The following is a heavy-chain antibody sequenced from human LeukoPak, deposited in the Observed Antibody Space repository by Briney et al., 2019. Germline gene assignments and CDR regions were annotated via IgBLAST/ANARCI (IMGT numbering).Heavy chain of an antibody. Sequence: GGSLRLSCAASGFTFSYHWMTWVRQAPGKGLERVANIKHDGTVKNYVDSVKGRFTISRDNAKNSLYLQMNSLRAEDTGVYYCAKDSYSKGDYWGQGVLVTVSS. CDR2: IKHDGTVK. CDR3: AKDSYSKGDY. D-gene: IGHD5-18*01. V-gene: IGHV3-7*01. J-gene: IGHJ4*02. CDR1: GFTFSYHW.